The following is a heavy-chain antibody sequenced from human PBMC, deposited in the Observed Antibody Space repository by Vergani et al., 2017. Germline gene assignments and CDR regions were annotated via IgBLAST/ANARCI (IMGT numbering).Heavy chain of an antibody. CDR3: AKDSSGWYIGRFDY. J-gene: IGHJ4*02. CDR2: ISGSGGST. CDR1: GFTFSSYA. V-gene: IGHV3-23*04. D-gene: IGHD6-19*01. Sequence: EVQLVESGGGLVKPGGSLRLSCAASGFTFSSYAMSWVRQATGKGLEWVSAISGSGGSTYYADSGKGRFIMSRDNSKNTLYLQMNILRAEDTAVYYCAKDSSGWYIGRFDYWGQGTLVTVSS.